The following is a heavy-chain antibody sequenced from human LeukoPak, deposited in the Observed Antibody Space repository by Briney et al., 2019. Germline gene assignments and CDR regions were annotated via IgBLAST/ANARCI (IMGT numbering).Heavy chain of an antibody. J-gene: IGHJ4*02. Sequence: PGGSLRLSCAASGFTFSSFALHWVRQTPGEGLEWVALISYDGGNEYYADSVKGRFTISRDDPKNTLNLQMNSLRAEDTAVYYCARSYCSGLSCYLFDYWGQGTLVAVSS. CDR3: ARSYCSGLSCYLFDY. CDR1: GFTFSSFA. V-gene: IGHV3-30*04. CDR2: ISYDGGNE. D-gene: IGHD2-15*01.